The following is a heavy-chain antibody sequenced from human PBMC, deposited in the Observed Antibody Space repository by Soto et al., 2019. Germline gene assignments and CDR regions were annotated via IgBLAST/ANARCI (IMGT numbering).Heavy chain of an antibody. V-gene: IGHV4-31*03. Sequence: PSETLSLTCTVSGGSISSGGYYWSWIRQHPEKGLEWIGYIYYSGSTYYNPSLKSRVTISVDTSKNQFSLKLSSVTAADTAVYYCAIEPAYYDDSSGYRDYWGQGTLVTGSS. CDR2: IYYSGST. CDR1: GGSISSGGYY. J-gene: IGHJ4*02. D-gene: IGHD3-22*01. CDR3: AIEPAYYDDSSGYRDY.